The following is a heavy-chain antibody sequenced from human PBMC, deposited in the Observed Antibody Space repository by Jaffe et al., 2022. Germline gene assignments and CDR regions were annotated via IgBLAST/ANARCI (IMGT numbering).Heavy chain of an antibody. CDR3: ARGIGGYSYGYYFDY. Sequence: EVQLVESGGGLVKPGGSLRLSCAASGFTFSSYSMNWVRQAPGKGLEWVSSISSSSSYIYYADSVKGRFTISRDNAKNSLYLQMNSLRAEDTAVYYCARGIGGYSYGYYFDYWGQGTLVTVSS. D-gene: IGHD5-18*01. CDR2: ISSSSSYI. CDR1: GFTFSSYS. J-gene: IGHJ4*02. V-gene: IGHV3-21*01.